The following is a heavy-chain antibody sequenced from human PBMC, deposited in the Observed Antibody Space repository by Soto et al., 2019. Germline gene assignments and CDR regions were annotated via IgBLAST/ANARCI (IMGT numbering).Heavy chain of an antibody. CDR2: IIPIFGTA. D-gene: IGHD3-22*01. J-gene: IGHJ3*02. CDR1: GGTFSSYA. V-gene: IGHV1-69*06. CDR3: ARGGVYYYDSSGYYSGAFDI. Sequence: SVKVSCKASGGTFSSYAISWVRQAPGQGLEWMGGIIPIFGTANYAQKFQGRVTITADKSTSTAYMELSSLRSEDTAVYYCARGGVYYYDSSGYYSGAFDIWGQGTMVTVSS.